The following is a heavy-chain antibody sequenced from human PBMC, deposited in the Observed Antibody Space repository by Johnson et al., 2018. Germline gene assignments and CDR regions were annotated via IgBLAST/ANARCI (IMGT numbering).Heavy chain of an antibody. V-gene: IGHV3-33*01. CDR1: GFTFSSYG. J-gene: IGHJ6*02. D-gene: IGHD3-9*01. CDR2: IWYDGSNK. Sequence: QVQLVESGGGVVQPGRSLRLSCAASGFTFSSYGMHWVRQAPGKGLEWVAVIWYDGSNKYYADSVKGRFTISRDNSKNTLYLQMNSLRAEETAVYYCARDFDAYYYYGMDVWGQGTTVTVSS. CDR3: ARDFDAYYYYGMDV.